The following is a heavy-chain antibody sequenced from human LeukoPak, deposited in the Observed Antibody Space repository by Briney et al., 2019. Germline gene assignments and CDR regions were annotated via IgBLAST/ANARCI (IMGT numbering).Heavy chain of an antibody. Sequence: GGSLRLSCAASGFTFSSYRMNWVRQAPGKGLVWVSSISNSSDYIYYADSMKGRFTISRDNAKNALYLQMNSLRAEDTAVYYCANTYCSGGSCYWAFDYWGQGTLVTVSS. CDR3: ANTYCSGGSCYWAFDY. V-gene: IGHV3-21*01. CDR2: ISNSSDYI. J-gene: IGHJ4*02. D-gene: IGHD2-15*01. CDR1: GFTFSSYR.